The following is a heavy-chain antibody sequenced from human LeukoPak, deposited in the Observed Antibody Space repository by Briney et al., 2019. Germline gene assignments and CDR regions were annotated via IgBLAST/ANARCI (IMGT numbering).Heavy chain of an antibody. CDR2: IYYSGST. CDR3: AREVAAALRFDP. CDR1: GGSISSSSYY. J-gene: IGHJ5*02. Sequence: SETLSLTCTVSGGSISSSSYYWGWIRQPPGKGLEWIGSIYYSGSTYYNPSLKSRVTISVDTSKNQFSLKLSSVTAADTAVYYCAREVAAALRFDPWGQGTLVTVSS. D-gene: IGHD6-13*01. V-gene: IGHV4-39*07.